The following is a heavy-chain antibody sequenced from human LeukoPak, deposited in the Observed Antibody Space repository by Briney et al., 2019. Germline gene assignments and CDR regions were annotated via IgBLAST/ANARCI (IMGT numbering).Heavy chain of an antibody. Sequence: ASVKVSCKASGYTFTSYDINWVRQATGQGLEWMGWMNPNSGNTGCAQKFQGRVTMTRSTSLSTAYMELSSLRSEDTAVYYCARVQRVEFPLKYYFDYWGQGTLVTVSS. CDR3: ARVQRVEFPLKYYFDY. D-gene: IGHD2-21*01. CDR1: GYTFTSYD. J-gene: IGHJ4*02. V-gene: IGHV1-8*01. CDR2: MNPNSGNT.